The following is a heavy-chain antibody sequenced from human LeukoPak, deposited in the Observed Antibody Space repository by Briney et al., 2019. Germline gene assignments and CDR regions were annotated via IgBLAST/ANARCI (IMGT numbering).Heavy chain of an antibody. CDR3: ARVAIFGVVRRSFDP. CDR2: IYYSGST. J-gene: IGHJ5*02. V-gene: IGHV4-34*01. D-gene: IGHD3-3*01. CDR1: GGSFSGYY. Sequence: SETQSLTCAVYGGSFSGYYWSWIRQPPGKGLEWIGSIYYSGSTYYNPSLKSRVTISVDTSKNQFSLKLSSVTAADTAVYYCARVAIFGVVRRSFDPWGQGTLVTVSS.